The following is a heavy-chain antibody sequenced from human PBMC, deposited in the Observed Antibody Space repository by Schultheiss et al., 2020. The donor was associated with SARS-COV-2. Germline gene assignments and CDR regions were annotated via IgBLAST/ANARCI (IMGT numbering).Heavy chain of an antibody. CDR2: ISGSGGST. CDR1: GFTFSSYA. CDR3: ARYSGGPNWFDP. V-gene: IGHV3-23*01. J-gene: IGHJ5*02. Sequence: GESLKISCAASGFTFSSYAMSWVRQAPGKGLEWVSAISGSGGSTYYADSVKGRFTISRDNSKNTLYLQMNSLRAEDTAVYYCARYSGGPNWFDPWGQGTLVTVSS. D-gene: IGHD6-19*01.